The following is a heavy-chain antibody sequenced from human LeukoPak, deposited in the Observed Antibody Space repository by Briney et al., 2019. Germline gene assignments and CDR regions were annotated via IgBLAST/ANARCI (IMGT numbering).Heavy chain of an antibody. Sequence: GGSLRLSCAASGFTFSSYAMHWVRQAPGKGLEWVAVISYDGSNKYYADSVKGRFTISRDNSKNTLYLQMNSLRAEDTAVYYCARDLTESSGYYYGRPIDYWGQGTLVTVSS. D-gene: IGHD3-22*01. J-gene: IGHJ4*02. CDR2: ISYDGSNK. V-gene: IGHV3-30-3*01. CDR3: ARDLTESSGYYYGRPIDY. CDR1: GFTFSSYA.